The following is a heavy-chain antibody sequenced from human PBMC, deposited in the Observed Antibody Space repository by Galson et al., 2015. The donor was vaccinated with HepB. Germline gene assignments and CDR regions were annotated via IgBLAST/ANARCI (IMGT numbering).Heavy chain of an antibody. CDR1: GFTFSNAW. Sequence: SLRLSCAASGFTFSNAWMSWVRQAPGKGLEWVGRIKSKTDGGTTDYAAPVKGRFTISRDDSKNTLYLQMNSLKTEDTAVYYCTTVPLSLRGRYFDYWGQGTLVTVSS. J-gene: IGHJ4*02. V-gene: IGHV3-15*01. D-gene: IGHD1-26*01. CDR3: TTVPLSLRGRYFDY. CDR2: IKSKTDGGTT.